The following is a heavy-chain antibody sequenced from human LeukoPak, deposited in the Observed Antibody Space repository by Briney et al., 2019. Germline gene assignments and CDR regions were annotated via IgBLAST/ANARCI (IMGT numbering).Heavy chain of an antibody. CDR1: GFTSDDYA. CDR3: ARSFPDYFDY. J-gene: IGHJ4*02. V-gene: IGHV3-43*02. CDR2: ISGDGGTT. D-gene: IGHD2/OR15-2a*01. Sequence: GGSLRLSCAASGFTSDDYAMHWVRQAPGKGLEWVSLISGDGGTTYSADSVKGRFTISRDNSKNSLYLQMNSLRTEDTALYYCARSFPDYFDYWGQGTLVTVSS.